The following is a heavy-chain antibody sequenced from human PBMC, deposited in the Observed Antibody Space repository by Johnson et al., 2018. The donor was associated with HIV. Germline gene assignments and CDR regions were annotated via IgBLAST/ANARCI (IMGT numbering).Heavy chain of an antibody. CDR2: INWNGGST. CDR3: ASPYSYGLDDAFDI. Sequence: VQLVESGGGVVQPGRSLRLSCVASGFTFSSYTMHWVRQAPGKGLEWVSGINWNGGSTGYADSVKGRFTISRDNAKNSLYLQMNSLRAEDTAVYYCASPYSYGLDDAFDIWGQGTMVTVSS. V-gene: IGHV3-20*04. D-gene: IGHD5-18*01. J-gene: IGHJ3*02. CDR1: GFTFSSYT.